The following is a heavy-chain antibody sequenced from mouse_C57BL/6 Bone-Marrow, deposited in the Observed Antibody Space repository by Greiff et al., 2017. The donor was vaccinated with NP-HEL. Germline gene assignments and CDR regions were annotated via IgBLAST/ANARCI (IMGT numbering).Heavy chain of an antibody. V-gene: IGHV1-64*01. J-gene: IGHJ4*01. CDR2: IHPNSGST. CDR1: GYTFTSYW. CDR3: ARFADYGSSPYAMDY. D-gene: IGHD1-1*01. Sequence: QVQLQQPGAELVKPGASVKLSCKASGYTFTSYWMHWVKQRPGQGLEWIGMIHPNSGSTNYNEKFKSKATLTVDKSSSTAYMQLSSLTSEDSAVYYCARFADYGSSPYAMDYWGQGTSVTVSS.